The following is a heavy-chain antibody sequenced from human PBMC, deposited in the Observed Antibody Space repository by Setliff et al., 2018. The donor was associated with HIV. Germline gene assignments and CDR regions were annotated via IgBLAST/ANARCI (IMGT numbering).Heavy chain of an antibody. CDR3: ARGYYNFWSGYPPLDY. Sequence: SETLSLTCAVYGGSFSGYYWSWIRQPPGKGLEWIGEINHSGSTNYNPSLKSRVTISVDTSKNQSSLKLSSVTAADTAVYYCARGYYNFWSGYPPLDYWGQGTLVTVSS. CDR1: GGSFSGYY. CDR2: INHSGST. J-gene: IGHJ4*02. D-gene: IGHD3-3*01. V-gene: IGHV4-34*01.